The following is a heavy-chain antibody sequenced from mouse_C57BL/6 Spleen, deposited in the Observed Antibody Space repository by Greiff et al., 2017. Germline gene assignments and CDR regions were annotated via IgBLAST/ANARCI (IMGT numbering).Heavy chain of an antibody. D-gene: IGHD2-4*01. CDR2: IYWDDDK. Sequence: QVTLKESGPGILQSSQTLSLTCSFSGFSLSTSGMGVSWIRQPSGKGLERLAHIYWDDDKRYNPSLKSRLTISKDTSRNQVFLKITSVDTADTATYYCARSSYDSWFAYWGQGTLVTVSA. J-gene: IGHJ3*01. CDR1: GFSLSTSGMG. CDR3: ARSSYDSWFAY. V-gene: IGHV8-12*01.